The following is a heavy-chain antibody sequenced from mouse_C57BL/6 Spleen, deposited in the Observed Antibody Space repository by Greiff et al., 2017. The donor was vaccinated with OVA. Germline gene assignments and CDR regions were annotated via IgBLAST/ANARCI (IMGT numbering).Heavy chain of an antibody. J-gene: IGHJ4*01. CDR3: AREVFYGSSYYYAMDY. CDR1: GYTFTSYW. V-gene: IGHV1-55*01. D-gene: IGHD1-1*01. Sequence: QVQLQQPGAELVKPGASVKMSCKASGYTFTSYWITWVKQRPGQGLEWIGDIYPGSGSTNYNEKFKSKATLTVDTSSSTAYMHLSSLTSEDSAVYYLAREVFYGSSYYYAMDYWGQGTSVTVSS. CDR2: IYPGSGST.